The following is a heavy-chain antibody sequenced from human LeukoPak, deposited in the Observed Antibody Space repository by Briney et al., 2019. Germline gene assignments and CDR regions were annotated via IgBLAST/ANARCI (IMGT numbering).Heavy chain of an antibody. J-gene: IGHJ4*02. Sequence: GGSLRLSCVASGFTFRSHWMSWVRQAPGKGLEWVANINLDGSEKYYVDSVKGRFTISRDNAKNSLYLQMDSLRAEDTAIYYCARDKIVGASKFDYWGQGTLVTVSS. V-gene: IGHV3-7*01. CDR2: INLDGSEK. D-gene: IGHD1-26*01. CDR3: ARDKIVGASKFDY. CDR1: GFTFRSHW.